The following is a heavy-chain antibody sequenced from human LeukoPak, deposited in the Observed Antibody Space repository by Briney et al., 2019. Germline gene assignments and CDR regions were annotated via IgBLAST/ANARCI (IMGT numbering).Heavy chain of an antibody. CDR2: IYYSGST. D-gene: IGHD3-22*01. J-gene: IGHJ4*02. CDR1: GGSISSGGYY. V-gene: IGHV4-31*03. CDR3: ARDLIVVVDY. Sequence: PSETLSLTCTVSGGSISSGGYYWSWIRQHPGKGLEWIGYIYYSGSTYYNPSLKSRVTISVDASKNQFSLKLSSVTAADTAVYYCARDLIVVVDYWGQGTLVTVSS.